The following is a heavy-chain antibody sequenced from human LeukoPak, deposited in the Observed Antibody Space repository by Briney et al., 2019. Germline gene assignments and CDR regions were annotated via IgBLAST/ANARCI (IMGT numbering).Heavy chain of an antibody. V-gene: IGHV3-21*01. Sequence: GESLKISCAASGFTFSSYSMNWVRQAPEKGLEWVSSISSSSSYIYYADSVKGRFTISRDNAKNSLYLQMNSLRAEDTAVYYCARGRSSSLDYWGQGTLVTVSS. J-gene: IGHJ4*02. CDR1: GFTFSSYS. CDR2: ISSSSSYI. CDR3: ARGRSSSLDY. D-gene: IGHD6-6*01.